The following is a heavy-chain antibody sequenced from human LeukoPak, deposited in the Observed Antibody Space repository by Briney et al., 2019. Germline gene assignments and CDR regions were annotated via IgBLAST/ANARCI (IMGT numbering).Heavy chain of an antibody. CDR1: GFTFDDYA. D-gene: IGHD4-17*01. CDR2: ISWNSGSI. V-gene: IGHV3-9*01. Sequence: GRSLRLSCAASGFTFDDYAMLWVRQAPGKGLEWVSGISWNSGSIGYADSVKGRFTISRDNAKNSLYLQMNSLRAEDTALYYCAKDPDYDPRYYFDYWGQGTLVTVSS. CDR3: AKDPDYDPRYYFDY. J-gene: IGHJ4*02.